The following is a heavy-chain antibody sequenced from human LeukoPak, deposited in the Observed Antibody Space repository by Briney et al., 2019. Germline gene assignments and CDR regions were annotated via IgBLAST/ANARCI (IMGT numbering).Heavy chain of an antibody. D-gene: IGHD3-10*01. J-gene: IGHJ4*02. CDR1: GFTVRTNY. CDR3: ARVSYYYGSGSYSFDY. CDR2: IYRDGST. Sequence: GGSLRLSCAASGFTVRTNYMTWVRQAPGKGLEWVSLIYRDGSTYYADSVKGRFTISRDNSKNTLYLQMNSLRAEDTAVYYCARVSYYYGSGSYSFDYWGQGALVTVSS. V-gene: IGHV3-66*01.